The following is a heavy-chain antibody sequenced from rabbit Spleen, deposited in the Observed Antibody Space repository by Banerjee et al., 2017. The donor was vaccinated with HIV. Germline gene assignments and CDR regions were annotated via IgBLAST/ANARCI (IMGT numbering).Heavy chain of an antibody. CDR3: ARAPDDAGAGYTL. CDR1: GFSFSSNYF. J-gene: IGHJ4*01. D-gene: IGHD4-2*01. Sequence: QEQLVESGGGLVQPEGSLTLTCKASGFSFSSNYFMCWVRQAPGKGLEWIGCIYTGSGTYYATWAKGRFTISKTSSTTVTLQMTSLTAADTATYFCARAPDDAGAGYTLWGPGTLVTVS. V-gene: IGHV1S45*01. CDR2: IYTGSGT.